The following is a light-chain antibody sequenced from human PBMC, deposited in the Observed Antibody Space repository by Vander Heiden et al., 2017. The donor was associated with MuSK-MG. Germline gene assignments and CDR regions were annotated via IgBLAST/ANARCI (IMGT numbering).Light chain of an antibody. V-gene: IGKV1-39*01. CDR2: AAS. J-gene: IGKJ2*01. Sequence: DIQMTQSPSSLSASVGDRVTITCRASQSISSYLNWYQQKPGKAPKFLIYAASSLQSGVPSRFSGSGSGTGFTLTISSLQPEDFATYYCQQSYSTPYTFGQWTKLEIK. CDR1: QSISSY. CDR3: QQSYSTPYT.